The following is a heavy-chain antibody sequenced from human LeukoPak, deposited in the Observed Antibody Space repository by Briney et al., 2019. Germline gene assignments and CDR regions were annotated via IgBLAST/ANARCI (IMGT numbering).Heavy chain of an antibody. V-gene: IGHV5-51*01. D-gene: IGHD3-22*01. J-gene: IGHJ4*02. Sequence: AASLKISCKGSGYSFTSYWIGWVGQMPVKSLEWMGIIYPGDSDTRYSPSFQGQVTISADKSISTAYLQWSSLKASDTAMYYCAREADDSSGYYYWGQGTLVIVSS. CDR3: AREADDSSGYYY. CDR2: IYPGDSDT. CDR1: GYSFTSYW.